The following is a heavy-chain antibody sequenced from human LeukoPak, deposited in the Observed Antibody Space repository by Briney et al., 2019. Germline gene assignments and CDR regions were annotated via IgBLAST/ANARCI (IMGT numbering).Heavy chain of an antibody. CDR2: IYPGDSDT. CDR3: ARSWVAGYGTVLDY. J-gene: IGHJ4*02. Sequence: GESLKISCKGSGYSFTNYWIGWVRPMPGKGLEWMGIIYPGDSDTRYSPSFQGQVTISVDKSISTAYLQWSSLKASDTAMCYCARSWVAGYGTVLDYWGQGTLVTVSS. V-gene: IGHV5-51*01. D-gene: IGHD6-19*01. CDR1: GYSFTNYW.